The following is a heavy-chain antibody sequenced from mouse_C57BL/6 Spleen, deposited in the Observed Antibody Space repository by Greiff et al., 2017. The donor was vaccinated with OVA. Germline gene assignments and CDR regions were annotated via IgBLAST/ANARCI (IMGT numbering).Heavy chain of an antibody. J-gene: IGHJ2*01. D-gene: IGHD4-1*01. CDR3: ANWRGRTEDFDY. CDR1: GYAFSSSW. Sequence: QVQLQQSGPELVKPGASVKISCKASGYAFSSSWMNWVKQRPGKGLEWIGRLYPGDGDTNYNGKFKGKATLTADKSYSTAFMQLCRLTTVQTAVYFSANWRGRTEDFDYWGQGTTLTVSA. CDR2: LYPGDGDT. V-gene: IGHV1-82*01.